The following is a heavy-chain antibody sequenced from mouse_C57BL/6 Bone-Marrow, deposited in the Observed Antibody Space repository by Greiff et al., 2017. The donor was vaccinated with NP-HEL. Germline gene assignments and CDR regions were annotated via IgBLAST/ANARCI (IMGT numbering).Heavy chain of an antibody. J-gene: IGHJ3*01. CDR3: TTAWFAY. V-gene: IGHV14-4*01. CDR1: GFNINDDY. Sequence: VQLKESGAELVRPGASVKLSCTASGFNINDDYMHWVKQRPEQGLEWIGWIDPENGYTEYASKFQGKATITADTSCNADYLQLSSLTAEDTAVYCCTTAWFAYWGRGTVVTVSA. CDR2: IDPENGYT.